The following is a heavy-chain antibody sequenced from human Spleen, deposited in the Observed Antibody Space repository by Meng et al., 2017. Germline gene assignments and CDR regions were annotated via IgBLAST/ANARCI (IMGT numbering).Heavy chain of an antibody. J-gene: IGHJ5*02. Sequence: GSLRLSCTVSGGSISSYYWSWIRQPPGKGVEWIGNIHYTGDTNYNPSLKSRVTISLDTSKNHFSLRLSSVTAADTAVYYCARDYFDNSGYLPHWFDPWGQGALVTVSS. CDR3: ARDYFDNSGYLPHWFDP. CDR1: GGSISSYY. D-gene: IGHD3-22*01. V-gene: IGHV4-59*01. CDR2: IHYTGDT.